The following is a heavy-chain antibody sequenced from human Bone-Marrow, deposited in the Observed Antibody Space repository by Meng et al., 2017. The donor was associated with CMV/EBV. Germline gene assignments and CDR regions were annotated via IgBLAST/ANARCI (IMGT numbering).Heavy chain of an antibody. CDR1: GFTFSSYA. CDR3: AREARYNWNYSDY. CDR2: ISYDGSNK. V-gene: IGHV3-30*04. J-gene: IGHJ4*02. Sequence: GGSLRLSCAASGFTFSSYAMHWVRQAPGKGLEWVAVISYDGSNKYYADSVKGRFTISRDNSKNTLYLQMNSLRAEDTAVYYCAREARYNWNYSDYWGQGTLVTVSS. D-gene: IGHD1-20*01.